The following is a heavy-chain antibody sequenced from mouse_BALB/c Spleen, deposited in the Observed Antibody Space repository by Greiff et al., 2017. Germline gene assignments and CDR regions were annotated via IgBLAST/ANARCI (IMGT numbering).Heavy chain of an antibody. CDR3: ARSRTLYYDYDLPQAWFAY. V-gene: IGHV1S56*01. Sequence: QVQLQQSGPELVKPGASVRISCKASGYTFTSYYIHWVKQRPGQGLEWIGWIYPGNVNTKYNEKFKGKATLTADKSSSTAYTQLSSLTSEDSAVYFCARSRTLYYDYDLPQAWFAYWGQGTLVTVSA. CDR1: GYTFTSYY. J-gene: IGHJ3*01. D-gene: IGHD2-4*01. CDR2: IYPGNVNT.